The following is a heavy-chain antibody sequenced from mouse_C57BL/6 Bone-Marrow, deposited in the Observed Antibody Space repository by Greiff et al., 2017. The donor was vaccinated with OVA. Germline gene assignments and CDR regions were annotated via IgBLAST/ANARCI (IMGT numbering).Heavy chain of an antibody. CDR1: GYTFTSYW. CDR2: IHPNSGST. D-gene: IGHD3-2*02. Sequence: QVQLKESGAELVKPGASVKLSCKASGYTFTSYWMHWVKQRPGQGLEWIGMIHPNSGSTNYNEKFKSKATLTVDKSSSTAYMQLSSLTSEDSAVYYCARQLRLRFAYWGQGTLVTVSA. CDR3: ARQLRLRFAY. J-gene: IGHJ3*01. V-gene: IGHV1-64*01.